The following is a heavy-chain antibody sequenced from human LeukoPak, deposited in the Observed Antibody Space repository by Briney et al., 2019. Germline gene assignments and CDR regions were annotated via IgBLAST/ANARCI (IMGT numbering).Heavy chain of an antibody. Sequence: QPGGSLRLSCAASGFTFSSYAMSWVRQAPGKGLEWVANIKQDGSEKYYVDSVKGRFTISRDNAKNSLYLQMNSLGAEDTAVYYCARVGATYYYYYMDVWGKGTTVTVSS. D-gene: IGHD1-26*01. CDR2: IKQDGSEK. CDR3: ARVGATYYYYYMDV. V-gene: IGHV3-7*01. CDR1: GFTFSSYA. J-gene: IGHJ6*03.